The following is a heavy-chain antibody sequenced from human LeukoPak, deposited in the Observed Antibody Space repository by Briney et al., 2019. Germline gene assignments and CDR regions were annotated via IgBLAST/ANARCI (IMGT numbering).Heavy chain of an antibody. CDR2: ISYDGSNK. J-gene: IGHJ4*02. CDR3: ARSIAVAGTGDY. Sequence: GGSLRLSRAASGFTFSSYAMHWVRQAPGKGLEWVAVISYDGSNKYYADSVKGRFTISRDNSKNTLYLQMNSLRAEDTAVYYCARSIAVAGTGDYWGQGTLVTVSS. V-gene: IGHV3-30-3*01. D-gene: IGHD6-19*01. CDR1: GFTFSSYA.